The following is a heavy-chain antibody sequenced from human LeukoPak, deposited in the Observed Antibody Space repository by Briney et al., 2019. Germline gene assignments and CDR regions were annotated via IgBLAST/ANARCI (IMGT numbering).Heavy chain of an antibody. V-gene: IGHV1-69*05. Sequence: GASVKVSCKASGGTFSSYAISWVRQAPGQGLEWMGGIIPIFGTANYAQKFQGRVTITTDESTSTAYMELSSLRSEDTAVYYCAREAAAGLDCWGQGTLVTVSS. CDR2: IIPIFGTA. D-gene: IGHD6-13*01. CDR3: AREAAAGLDC. J-gene: IGHJ4*02. CDR1: GGTFSSYA.